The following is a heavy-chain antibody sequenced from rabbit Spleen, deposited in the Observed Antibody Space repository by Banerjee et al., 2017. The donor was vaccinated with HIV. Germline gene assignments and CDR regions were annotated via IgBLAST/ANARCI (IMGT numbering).Heavy chain of an antibody. V-gene: IGHV1S40*01. D-gene: IGHD1-1*01. CDR2: IYTGNSKT. J-gene: IGHJ6*01. CDR3: ARDLINSSSFSTYGMDL. Sequence: QQLVESGGGLVKPGASLTLTCKASGVSFSSGYDMCWVRQAPGKGLEWIACIYTGNSKTYYASWAKGRFTISKTSSTTVTLQMTSLTVADTATYFCARDLINSSSFSTYGMDLWGPGTLVTVS. CDR1: GVSFSSGYD.